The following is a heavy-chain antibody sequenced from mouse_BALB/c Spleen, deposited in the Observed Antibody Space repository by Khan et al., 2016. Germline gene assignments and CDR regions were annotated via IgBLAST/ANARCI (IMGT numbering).Heavy chain of an antibody. CDR2: IRLKSDNYAT. J-gene: IGHJ2*01. CDR3: TVGAFDY. CDR1: GFTFSSYW. V-gene: IGHV6-3*01. Sequence: EVQLQESGGGLVQPGGSMKLSCVASGFTFSSYWMSWVRQSPEKGLEWVAEIRLKSDNYATNYAESVKGKFIISRDDSKSRLNLQMNSLRPEDTGSYYCTVGAFDYWGQGTTLTVSS.